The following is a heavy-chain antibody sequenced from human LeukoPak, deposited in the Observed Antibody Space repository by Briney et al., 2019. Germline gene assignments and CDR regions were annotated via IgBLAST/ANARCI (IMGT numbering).Heavy chain of an antibody. D-gene: IGHD1-7*01. V-gene: IGHV3-7*01. Sequence: GALKLSCAGSGFTFSSYWMSWVRQAPGKGLGWVANIKQDGSEKYYVASVKGRFTISRDNAKNSLYLQMNSLRAEDTAVYYCAREKIAGTTSCWFDPWGQGTLVTVSS. CDR1: GFTFSSYW. CDR2: IKQDGSEK. J-gene: IGHJ5*02. CDR3: AREKIAGTTSCWFDP.